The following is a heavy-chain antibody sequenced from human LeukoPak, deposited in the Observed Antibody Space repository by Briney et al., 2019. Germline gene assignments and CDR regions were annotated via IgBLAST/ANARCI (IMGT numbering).Heavy chain of an antibody. CDR2: INPHSGGT. Sequence: ASVKVSCKASGYTFTCYYMHWVRQATGQGLEWMGWINPHSGGTNYAQKFQGRVTMTRDTSISTAYMELSRLRSDDTAVYYCARDFNDFWSGIVDYWGQGTLVTVSS. CDR1: GYTFTCYY. V-gene: IGHV1-2*02. J-gene: IGHJ4*02. D-gene: IGHD3-3*01. CDR3: ARDFNDFWSGIVDY.